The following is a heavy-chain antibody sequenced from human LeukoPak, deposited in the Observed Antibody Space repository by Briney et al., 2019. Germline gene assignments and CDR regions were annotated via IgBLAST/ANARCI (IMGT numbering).Heavy chain of an antibody. V-gene: IGHV3-7*01. D-gene: IGHD3-10*01. J-gene: IGHJ4*02. CDR1: GFTFSSYW. CDR2: IKQDGSEK. Sequence: GGSLRLSCAASGFTFSSYWMSWVRQAPGKGLEWVANIKQDGSEKYYVDSVKGRFTISRDNAKNSLYLQMNSLRAEDTAVYYCARAPWSGSGSPFDYWGQGTLVTVSS. CDR3: ARAPWSGSGSPFDY.